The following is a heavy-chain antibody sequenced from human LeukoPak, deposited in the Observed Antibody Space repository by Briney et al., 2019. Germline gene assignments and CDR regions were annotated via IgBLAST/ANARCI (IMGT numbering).Heavy chain of an antibody. D-gene: IGHD6-13*01. V-gene: IGHV4-34*01. CDR3: ARLRGAAGTSYFDY. Sequence: PSETLSLTCAVYGGSFSGYYWSWIRQPPGKGLEWIGEINHSGSTNYNPSLKSRVTISVDTSKNQFSLKLSSVTAADTAVYFCARLRGAAGTSYFDYWGQGTLVTVSS. J-gene: IGHJ4*02. CDR2: INHSGST. CDR1: GGSFSGYY.